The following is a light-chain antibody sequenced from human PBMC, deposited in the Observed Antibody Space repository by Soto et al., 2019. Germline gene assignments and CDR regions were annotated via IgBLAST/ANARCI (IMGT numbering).Light chain of an antibody. CDR2: DAS. Sequence: DIQMTQSPSTLSASVGDRVTITCRASQSISSWLAWYQQKPGKAPKLLIYDASSLQSGVPSRFSGSGSGTEFTLTISSLQPDDFATYYCQQYDRSSPKTFGQGTKVEIK. V-gene: IGKV1-5*01. CDR3: QQYDRSSPKT. CDR1: QSISSW. J-gene: IGKJ1*01.